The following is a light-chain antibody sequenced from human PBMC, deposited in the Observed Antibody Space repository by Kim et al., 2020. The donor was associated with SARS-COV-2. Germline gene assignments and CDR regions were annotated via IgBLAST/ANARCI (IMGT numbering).Light chain of an antibody. J-gene: IGLJ2*01. Sequence: QSALTQPASVSGSPGQSITISCTGTSSDVGGYNYVSWYQQHPGKAPKLMIYDVSKRPSGVSNRFSGSKSGNTASLTISGLQAEDEADYYCSSYTSSSTFVFGGGTQRTVL. CDR2: DVS. CDR3: SSYTSSSTFV. V-gene: IGLV2-14*01. CDR1: SSDVGGYNY.